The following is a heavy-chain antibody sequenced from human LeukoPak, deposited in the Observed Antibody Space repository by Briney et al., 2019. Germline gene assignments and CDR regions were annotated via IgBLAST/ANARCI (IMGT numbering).Heavy chain of an antibody. CDR3: ARRQWTAFDV. J-gene: IGHJ3*01. V-gene: IGHV3-7*01. CDR2: IKPDGNER. Sequence: GGSLRLSCAASGFSFNTYWISWVRQAPGKGLQWVANIKPDGNERYYVDYVKGRFTISRDNARSSLYLQMNSLRVEGTAIYYCARRQWTAFDVWGQGTMVTVSS. D-gene: IGHD6-19*01. CDR1: GFSFNTYW.